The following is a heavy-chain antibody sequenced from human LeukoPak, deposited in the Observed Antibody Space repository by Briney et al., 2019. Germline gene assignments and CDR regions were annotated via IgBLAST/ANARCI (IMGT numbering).Heavy chain of an antibody. CDR3: AREITVTRPFDY. V-gene: IGHV4-59*10. CDR2: ISASGST. Sequence: PSETLSLTCAVYGGSFSGYYWSWIRQPAGKGLEWIGRISASGSTNYNPSLKSRVTMSVDTSKNQFSLKLSSVTAADTAVYYCAREITVTRPFDYWGQGTLVTVSS. CDR1: GGSFSGYY. D-gene: IGHD4-17*01. J-gene: IGHJ4*02.